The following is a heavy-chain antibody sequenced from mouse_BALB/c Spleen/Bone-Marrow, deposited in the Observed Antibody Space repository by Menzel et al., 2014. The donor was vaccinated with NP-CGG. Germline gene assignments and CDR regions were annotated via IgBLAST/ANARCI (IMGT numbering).Heavy chain of an antibody. V-gene: IGHV1-77*01. CDR3: ARDWDYYAMDY. CDR1: GYTFTDYY. J-gene: IGHJ4*01. CDR2: IYPGSGNT. Sequence: QVQLQQSGAELARPGASVKLSCKASGYTFTDYYINWVKQRTGQGLEWIGEIYPGSGNTYYNEKLKGKATLTADKSSSTAYMQLSSLTSEDSAVYFCARDWDYYAMDYWGQGTSVTVSS. D-gene: IGHD4-1*01.